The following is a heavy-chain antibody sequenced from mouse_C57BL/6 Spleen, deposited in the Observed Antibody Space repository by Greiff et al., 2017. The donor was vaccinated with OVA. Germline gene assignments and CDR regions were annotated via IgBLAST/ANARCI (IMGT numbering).Heavy chain of an antibody. J-gene: IGHJ2*01. CDR3: ARVDDYYFDY. D-gene: IGHD2-4*01. CDR1: GYSITSGYY. Sequence: VQLKQSGPGLVKPSQSLSLTCSVTGYSITSGYYWNWIRQFPGNKLEWMGYISYDGSNNYNPSLKNRISITRDTSKNQFFLKLNSVTTEDTATYYCARVDDYYFDYWGQGTTLTVSS. CDR2: ISYDGSN. V-gene: IGHV3-6*01.